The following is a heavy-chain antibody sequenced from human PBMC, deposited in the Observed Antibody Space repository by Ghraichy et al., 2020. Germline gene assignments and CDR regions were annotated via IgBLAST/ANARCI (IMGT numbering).Heavy chain of an antibody. CDR2: ISGSGGST. J-gene: IGHJ1*01. CDR1: GFTFSSYA. V-gene: IGHV3-23*01. D-gene: IGHD6-13*01. CDR3: AKVVHMAAAGRVPPADPKHQYFQH. Sequence: GGSLRLSCAASGFTFSSYAMSWVRQAPGKGLEWVSAISGSGGSTYYADSVKGRFTISRDNSKNTLYLQMNSLRAEDTAVYYCAKVVHMAAAGRVPPADPKHQYFQHWGQGTLVTVSS.